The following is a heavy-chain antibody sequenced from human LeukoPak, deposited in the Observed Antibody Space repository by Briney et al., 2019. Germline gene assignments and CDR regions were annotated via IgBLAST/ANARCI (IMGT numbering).Heavy chain of an antibody. D-gene: IGHD2-2*01. CDR1: GGSFSGFY. V-gene: IGHV4-34*01. Sequence: SETLSLTCAVYGGSFSGFYWTWIRQPPGKGLERIGEINYSGSTNYNPSLKSRVTISVDTSKNQFSLKLSSVTAADTAVYYCARQKGVPAVVYYFDYWGQGTLVTVSS. J-gene: IGHJ4*02. CDR2: INYSGST. CDR3: ARQKGVPAVVYYFDY.